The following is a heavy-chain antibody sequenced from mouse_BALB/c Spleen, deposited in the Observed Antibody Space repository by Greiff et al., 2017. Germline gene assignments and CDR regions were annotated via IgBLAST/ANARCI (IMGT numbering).Heavy chain of an antibody. J-gene: IGHJ4*01. D-gene: IGHD1-1*01. CDR3: ARMRDGSSYYYAMDY. V-gene: IGHV8-8*01. CDR1: GFSLSTSGMG. CDR2: IWWDDDK. Sequence: QVTLKECGPGILQPSQTLSLTCSFSGFSLSTSGMGVGWIRQPSGKGLEWLAHIWWDDDKRYNPALKSRLTISKDTSSNQVFLKIASVDTADTATYYCARMRDGSSYYYAMDYWGQGTSVTVSS.